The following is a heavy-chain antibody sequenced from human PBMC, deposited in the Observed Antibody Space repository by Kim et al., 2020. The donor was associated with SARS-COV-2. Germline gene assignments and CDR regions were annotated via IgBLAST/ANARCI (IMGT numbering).Heavy chain of an antibody. D-gene: IGHD3-22*01. Sequence: VKGRFTISRDNAKNSLYLQMNSLRAEDTAVYYCARSSSSGYYDYWYFDLWGRGTLVTVSS. V-gene: IGHV3-11*01. CDR3: ARSSSSGYYDYWYFDL. J-gene: IGHJ2*01.